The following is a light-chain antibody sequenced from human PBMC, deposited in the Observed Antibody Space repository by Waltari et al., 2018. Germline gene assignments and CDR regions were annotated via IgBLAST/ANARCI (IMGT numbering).Light chain of an antibody. CDR1: QSVSSY. CDR2: DAS. J-gene: IGKJ1*01. CDR3: QQRSNWPPWT. V-gene: IGKV3-11*01. Sequence: EIVLTQSPATLSLSPGERATLSCRASQSVSSYLAWYQQKPGQAPRLLIYDASNRASGIPARFSGSGSETDFTLTISSPEPEDFAVYYCQQRSNWPPWTFGQGTKVEIK.